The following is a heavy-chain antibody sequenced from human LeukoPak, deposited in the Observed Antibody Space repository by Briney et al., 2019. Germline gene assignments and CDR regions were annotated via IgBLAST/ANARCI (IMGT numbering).Heavy chain of an antibody. CDR3: ARDSGLLSSIYDSSGYYYSAKVDYGMDV. Sequence: GGSLRLSCAASGFTFSSYSMNWVRQAPGKGLEWVSYISSSSSTIYYADSVKGRFTISRDNAKNSLYLQMNSLRAEDTAVYYCARDSGLLSSIYDSSGYYYSAKVDYGMDVWGQGTTVTVSS. J-gene: IGHJ6*02. V-gene: IGHV3-48*04. D-gene: IGHD3-22*01. CDR2: ISSSSSTI. CDR1: GFTFSSYS.